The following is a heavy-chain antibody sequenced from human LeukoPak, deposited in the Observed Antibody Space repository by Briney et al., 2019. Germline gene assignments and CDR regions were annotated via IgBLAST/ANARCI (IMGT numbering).Heavy chain of an antibody. Sequence: GGSLRLSCAASGFTFSTYSMNWVRQAPGKGLEWASYISSSSSTIYYADSVKGRFTISRDNAKNSLYLQMNSLRAEDTAVYYCARGSTYYDSSGQVPFDYWGRGTLVTVSS. CDR2: ISSSSSTI. J-gene: IGHJ4*02. V-gene: IGHV3-48*01. CDR1: GFTFSTYS. D-gene: IGHD3-22*01. CDR3: ARGSTYYDSSGQVPFDY.